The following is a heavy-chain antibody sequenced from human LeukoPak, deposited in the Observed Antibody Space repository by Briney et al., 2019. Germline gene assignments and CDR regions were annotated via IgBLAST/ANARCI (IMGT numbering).Heavy chain of an antibody. CDR3: ARDYYYDSSGYYRDSGLLSSWFDP. J-gene: IGHJ5*02. D-gene: IGHD3-22*01. CDR1: GYTFTGYY. CDR2: INPNSGGT. V-gene: IGHV1-2*02. Sequence: GASVKVSCKASGYTFTGYYMHWVRQAPGQGLEWMGWINPNSGGTNYAQKFQGRVTMTRDTFISAAYMELSRLRSDDTAVYYCARDYYYDSSGYYRDSGLLSSWFDPWGQGTLVTVSS.